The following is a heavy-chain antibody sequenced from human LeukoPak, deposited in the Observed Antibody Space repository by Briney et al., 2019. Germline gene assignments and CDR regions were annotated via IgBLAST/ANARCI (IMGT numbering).Heavy chain of an antibody. J-gene: IGHJ3*02. D-gene: IGHD4-17*01. Sequence: PSETLSLTCAVYGGSFSGYYWSWIRQPPGKGLEWIGEINHSGSTNYNPSLKSRVTISVDTSKNQFSLKLSSVTAADTAVYYCAADHRAPAVTPANIWGQETMVTVSS. CDR1: GGSFSGYY. CDR2: INHSGST. V-gene: IGHV4-34*01. CDR3: AADHRAPAVTPANI.